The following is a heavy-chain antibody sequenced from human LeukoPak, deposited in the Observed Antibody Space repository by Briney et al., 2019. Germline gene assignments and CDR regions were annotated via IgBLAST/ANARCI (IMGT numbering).Heavy chain of an antibody. Sequence: GGSLRLSCAASEFTFTIYSMNWVRQAPGKGLEWVASIRQNGNEKYYVDSVKGRFIISRNNAENSLSLQMNSLRDEDAAIYYCARLLGESTIYDLWGQGTLVTVSS. D-gene: IGHD5/OR15-5a*01. CDR2: IRQNGNEK. V-gene: IGHV3-7*01. CDR3: ARLLGESTIYDL. J-gene: IGHJ5*02. CDR1: EFTFTIYS.